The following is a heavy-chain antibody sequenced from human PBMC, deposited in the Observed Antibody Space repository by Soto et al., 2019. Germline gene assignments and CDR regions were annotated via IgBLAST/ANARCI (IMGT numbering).Heavy chain of an antibody. Sequence: GGSLRLSCSASGFTFNSYAMHWVRQAPGKGLEYVSGISATGGSTYHADSVKGRVTISRDNPKNTLYLQLTSLRIDDTAVYYCVFVGVTGPTRNWFDSWGQGALVTVSS. D-gene: IGHD1-20*01. J-gene: IGHJ5*01. CDR3: VFVGVTGPTRNWFDS. V-gene: IGHV3-64D*06. CDR2: ISATGGST. CDR1: GFTFNSYA.